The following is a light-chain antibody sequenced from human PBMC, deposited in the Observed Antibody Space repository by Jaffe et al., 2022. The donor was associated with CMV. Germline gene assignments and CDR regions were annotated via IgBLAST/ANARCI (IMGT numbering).Light chain of an antibody. J-gene: IGKJ5*01. V-gene: IGKV1-33*01. CDR1: RDVNKT. CDR3: QQYDYFPVT. CDR2: EAS. Sequence: DIQMTQSPSSLAASIGDWVTITCQASRDVNKTVNWYQQKPGIAPKLLIYEASKLQTGVPSRFSGSGSGTHFTLGIGGLQPEDIGTYYCQQYDYFPVTFGQGTRLEVK.